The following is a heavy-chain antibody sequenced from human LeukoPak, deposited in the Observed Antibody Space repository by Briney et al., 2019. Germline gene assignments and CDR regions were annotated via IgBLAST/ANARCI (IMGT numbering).Heavy chain of an antibody. D-gene: IGHD1-26*01. Sequence: PGGSLRLSCAASGFTFDDYAMHWVRQAPGKGLEWVSGISWNSGSIGYADSVKGRFTISRDNAKNSLYLQMNSLRAEDTALYYCAKDAGGIRDPFDYWGQGTLVTVSS. CDR2: ISWNSGSI. V-gene: IGHV3-9*01. CDR1: GFTFDDYA. CDR3: AKDAGGIRDPFDY. J-gene: IGHJ4*02.